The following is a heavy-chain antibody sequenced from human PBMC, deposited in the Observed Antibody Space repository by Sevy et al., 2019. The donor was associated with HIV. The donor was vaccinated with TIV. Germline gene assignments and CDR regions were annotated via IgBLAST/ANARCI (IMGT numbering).Heavy chain of an antibody. CDR2: ISGSGGIT. CDR3: AKDRRDIVATITGFDY. Sequence: GGSLRLSCAASGFTFSSYAMSWVRQAPGKGLEWVSAISGSGGITYYVDSVKGRFTISRDNSKNTLYLQMNSLRAEDTAAYYCAKDRRDIVATITGFDYWGQGTLVTVSS. V-gene: IGHV3-23*01. D-gene: IGHD5-12*01. J-gene: IGHJ4*02. CDR1: GFTFSSYA.